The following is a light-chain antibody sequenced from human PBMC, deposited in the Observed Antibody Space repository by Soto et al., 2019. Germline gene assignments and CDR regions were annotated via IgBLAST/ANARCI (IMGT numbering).Light chain of an antibody. J-gene: IGLJ1*01. Sequence: SYELTQPPSVSVSPGQTASITCSGDKWGKKYAWGYPQKPRQSPVVVIYQDSTRASGIPERFSGSNSGNTANLTISGTQAMDEADYYCQAWDSSTGVFGAGTKVTVL. CDR1: KWGKKY. CDR3: QAWDSSTGV. CDR2: QDS. V-gene: IGLV3-1*01.